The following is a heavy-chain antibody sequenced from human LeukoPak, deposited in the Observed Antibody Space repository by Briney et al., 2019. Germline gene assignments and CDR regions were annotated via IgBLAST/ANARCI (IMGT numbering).Heavy chain of an antibody. CDR3: ASLTATLDY. J-gene: IGHJ4*02. V-gene: IGHV3-30*03. CDR1: GFTFSSYG. D-gene: IGHD1-26*01. CDR2: ISYDGSNK. Sequence: GTSLRLSCAASGFTFSSYGMHWVRQAPGKGLEWVAVISYDGSNKFYADSVKGRFAISRDNAKNSLYLQMNSLRAEDTAVYYCASLTATLDYWGQGTLVTVSS.